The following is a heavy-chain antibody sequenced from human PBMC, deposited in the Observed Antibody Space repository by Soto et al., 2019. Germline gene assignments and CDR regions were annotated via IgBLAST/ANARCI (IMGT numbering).Heavy chain of an antibody. CDR2: IIPILGIA. V-gene: IGHV1-69*02. CDR3: ARVWIMYHGCMDV. D-gene: IGHD2-2*03. CDR1: GGTFSSYT. J-gene: IGHJ6*02. Sequence: QVQLVQSGAEVKKPGSSVKVSCKASGGTFSSYTISWVRQAPGQGLEWMGRIIPILGIANYAQKFQGRVTXTXDRXTSTAYMELSSLRSEDTAVYYCARVWIMYHGCMDVWGQGTTVTVSS.